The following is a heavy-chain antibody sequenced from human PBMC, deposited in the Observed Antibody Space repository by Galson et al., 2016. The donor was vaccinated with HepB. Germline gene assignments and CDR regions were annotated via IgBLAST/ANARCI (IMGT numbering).Heavy chain of an antibody. CDR1: GYIFTRYG. Sequence: SVKVSCKASGYIFTRYGISWVRQAPGQGLEWMGWISAKNGNINYAQKLQGRVTMTTDTSTSTAYMELRSLRSDDTAVYYCARPRGDYDILTGDYNSYYYGMDVWGQGTTGTVSS. V-gene: IGHV1-18*01. D-gene: IGHD3-9*01. J-gene: IGHJ6*02. CDR3: ARPRGDYDILTGDYNSYYYGMDV. CDR2: ISAKNGNI.